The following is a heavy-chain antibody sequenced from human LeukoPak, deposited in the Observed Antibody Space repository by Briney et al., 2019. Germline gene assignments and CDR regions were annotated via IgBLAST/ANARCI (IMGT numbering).Heavy chain of an antibody. Sequence: ASVKVSCKASGFTLTQNYLHWVRQAPGQGLEFVGMISPSGDSPTYTQKFQGRVTMTRDLSTSTVYMELSNLRSEDTAVYFCARLVTGSNPADFWGQGTLVTVSS. CDR1: GFTLTQNY. D-gene: IGHD1-26*01. CDR2: ISPSGDSP. V-gene: IGHV1-46*01. J-gene: IGHJ4*02. CDR3: ARLVTGSNPADF.